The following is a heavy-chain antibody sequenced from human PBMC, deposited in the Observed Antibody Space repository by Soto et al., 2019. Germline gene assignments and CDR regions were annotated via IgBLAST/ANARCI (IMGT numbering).Heavy chain of an antibody. Sequence: SETLSLTCPVSGCSINSYCWSWIRQPPGKGLEWIAYIFDSGNANYNPSLKSRVTISVDTSKNQFSLKLTSVTAADTAVYYCARHRRTTVAKFYFDNWGQGALVTAPQ. CDR1: GCSINSYC. D-gene: IGHD4-4*01. J-gene: IGHJ4*02. CDR2: IFDSGNA. CDR3: ARHRRTTVAKFYFDN. V-gene: IGHV4-59*08.